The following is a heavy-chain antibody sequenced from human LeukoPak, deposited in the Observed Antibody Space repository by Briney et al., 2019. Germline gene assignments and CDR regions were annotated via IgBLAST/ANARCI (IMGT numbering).Heavy chain of an antibody. CDR2: VYNGGSV. J-gene: IGHJ4*02. Sequence: PSETLSLTCTVSGVSINNYYWGWIRQPPGKGLERFGYVYNGGSVNYNPSLKSRFTMFVDTSKNGFSLKLTSVTAADTAMYYCARQFYHPSGISYVGAFDLWGQGTLVTVSS. V-gene: IGHV4-59*01. CDR3: ARQFYHPSGISYVGAFDL. D-gene: IGHD3-10*01. CDR1: GVSINNYY.